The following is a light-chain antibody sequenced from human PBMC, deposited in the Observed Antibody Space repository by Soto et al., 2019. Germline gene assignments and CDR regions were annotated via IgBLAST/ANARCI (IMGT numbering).Light chain of an antibody. Sequence: EIVLTQSPGTLSLSPGERATLSCRASQSVSSNYLAWYQQKLGQAPRLLTSGASSRATGIPDRFTGSGSETSFTLTISRLEPEDFALYYCQHYQSGHPIAFGQGTRLEIK. CDR1: QSVSSNY. J-gene: IGKJ5*01. CDR2: GAS. CDR3: QHYQSGHPIA. V-gene: IGKV3-20*01.